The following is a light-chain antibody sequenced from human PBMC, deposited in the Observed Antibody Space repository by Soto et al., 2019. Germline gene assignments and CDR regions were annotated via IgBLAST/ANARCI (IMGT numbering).Light chain of an antibody. J-gene: IGKJ2*01. CDR1: QSISSY. V-gene: IGKV1-39*01. CDR2: GAS. Sequence: DIQMTQSPSSLSASVGDRVTVTCRASQSISSYLNWYQQKPGKAPKLLIYGASSLQSGVPSRFSGSGSGTDFTLTISIPQPEDFATYFCQQSYSTPYTFGQGTKLEIK. CDR3: QQSYSTPYT.